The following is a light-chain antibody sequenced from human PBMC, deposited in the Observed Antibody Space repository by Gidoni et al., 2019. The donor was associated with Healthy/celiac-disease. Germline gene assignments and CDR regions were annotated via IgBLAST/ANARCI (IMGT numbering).Light chain of an antibody. J-gene: IGKJ1*01. V-gene: IGKV3-20*01. CDR1: QSVSSSY. CDR3: QQYGSSPLGT. Sequence: IVLTQSPGTLSLSPGERATLSCRASQSVSSSYLAWYQQKPGQAPRLLIYGASSRATGIPDRFSGSGSGTDFTLTISRLEPEDFAVYYCQQYGSSPLGTFXQXTKVXIK. CDR2: GAS.